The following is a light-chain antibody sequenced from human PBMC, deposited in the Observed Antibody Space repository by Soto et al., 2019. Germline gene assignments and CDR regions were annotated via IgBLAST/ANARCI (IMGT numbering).Light chain of an antibody. CDR3: QSYDSSLSALYV. CDR2: GNS. V-gene: IGLV1-40*01. Sequence: QSVLTQPPSVSGARGQRVTISCTGSSSNIGAGYDVHWYQQLPGTAPKLLIYGNSNRPAGVPDRFSGSKSGTSASLAITGLQAEDEADYYCQSYDSSLSALYVFGTGTKLTVL. CDR1: SSNIGAGYD. J-gene: IGLJ1*01.